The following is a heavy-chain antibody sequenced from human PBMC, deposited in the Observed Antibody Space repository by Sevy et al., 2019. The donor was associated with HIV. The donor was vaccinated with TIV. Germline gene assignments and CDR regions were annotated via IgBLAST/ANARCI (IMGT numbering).Heavy chain of an antibody. CDR1: GFTFSSYA. Sequence: GESLKISCAASGFTFSSYAMHWVRQAPGKGLEWVAVISYDGSNKYYADSVKGRFTISRDNSKNTLYLQRNSLRAEDTAVYYCARDRYYYDSSGYYSGAFDIWGQGTMVTVSS. J-gene: IGHJ3*02. D-gene: IGHD3-22*01. CDR2: ISYDGSNK. V-gene: IGHV3-30-3*01. CDR3: ARDRYYYDSSGYYSGAFDI.